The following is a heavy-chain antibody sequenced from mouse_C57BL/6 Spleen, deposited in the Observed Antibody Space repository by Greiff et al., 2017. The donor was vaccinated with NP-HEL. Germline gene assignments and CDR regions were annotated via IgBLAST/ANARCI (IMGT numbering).Heavy chain of an antibody. D-gene: IGHD1-1*01. CDR2: ISSGSSTI. J-gene: IGHJ3*01. V-gene: IGHV5-17*01. Sequence: EVKVVESGGGLVKPGGSLKLSCAASGFTFSDYGMHWVRQAPEKGLEWVAYISSGSSTIYYADTVKGRFTISRDNAKNTLFLQMTSLRSEDTAMYYCARTYGSSYLGFAYWGQGTLVTVSA. CDR1: GFTFSDYG. CDR3: ARTYGSSYLGFAY.